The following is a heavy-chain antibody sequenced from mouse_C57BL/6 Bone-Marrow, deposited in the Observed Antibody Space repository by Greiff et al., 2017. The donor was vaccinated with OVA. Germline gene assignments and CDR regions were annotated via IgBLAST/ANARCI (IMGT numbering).Heavy chain of an antibody. J-gene: IGHJ2*01. CDR3: ASSGLITTVVAPFDY. V-gene: IGHV14-2*01. D-gene: IGHD1-1*01. Sequence: EVKLMESGAELVKPGASVKLSCTASGFNIKDYYMHWVKQRTEQGLEWIGRIDPEDGETKYAPKFQGKATITADTSSNTAYLQLSSLTSEDTAVYYCASSGLITTVVAPFDYWGQGTTLTVSS. CDR1: GFNIKDYY. CDR2: IDPEDGET.